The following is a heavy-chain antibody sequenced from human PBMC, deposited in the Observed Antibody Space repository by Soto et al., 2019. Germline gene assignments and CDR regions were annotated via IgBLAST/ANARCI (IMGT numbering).Heavy chain of an antibody. D-gene: IGHD6-19*01. CDR1: GFIFSSYA. CDR2: IIGSGDNT. V-gene: IGHV3-23*01. Sequence: GGSLRLSCVASGFIFSSYAMTWVRQAPGKGLEWVSGIIGSGDNTYCADSVKGRFTISRGNSKSTGLLQMNSRRAEDTAVYYCASDRGSGWYMSGAYYYGMEVWGQGTTVTVSS. CDR3: ASDRGSGWYMSGAYYYGMEV. J-gene: IGHJ6*02.